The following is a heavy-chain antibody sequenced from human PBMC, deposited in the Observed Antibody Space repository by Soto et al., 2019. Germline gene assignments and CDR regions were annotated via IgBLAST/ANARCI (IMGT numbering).Heavy chain of an antibody. V-gene: IGHV1-69*13. J-gene: IGHJ4*02. CDR1: GYTFTSYG. Sequence: GASVKVSCKASGYTFTSYGISWVRQAPGQGLEWMGGIIPIFGTANYAQNFQGRFTITADESTNTAYLELRSLRSEDTAVYYCARGVQYDYRCFYYFFWGQGTLVTVSS. CDR3: ARGVQYDYRCFYYFF. D-gene: IGHD3-22*01. CDR2: IIPIFGTA.